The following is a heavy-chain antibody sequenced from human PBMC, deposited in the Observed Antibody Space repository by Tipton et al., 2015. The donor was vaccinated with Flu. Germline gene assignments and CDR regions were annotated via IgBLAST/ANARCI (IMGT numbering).Heavy chain of an antibody. CDR3: ARSPWNSNHFDS. CDR2: IHYTGST. Sequence: TLSLTCTVSGVSMSTYFWNWFRQPPGKGLEWIGYIHYTGSTNYNPSLESRVIISIDTSKNQFSLRLNSVTAADTAVYYCARSPWNSNHFDSWGQGALVTVSS. V-gene: IGHV4-59*01. CDR1: GVSMSTYF. D-gene: IGHD1-7*01. J-gene: IGHJ4*02.